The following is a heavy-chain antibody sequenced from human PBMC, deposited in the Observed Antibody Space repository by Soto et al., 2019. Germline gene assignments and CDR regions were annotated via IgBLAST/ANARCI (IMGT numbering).Heavy chain of an antibody. J-gene: IGHJ6*02. CDR2: MNPNSGNT. Sequence: ASVKVSCKASGYTFTSYDINWARQATGQGLEWMGWMNPNSGNTGYAQKFQGRVTMTRNTSISTAYMELSSLRSEDTAVYYCARGRGGDYDFWSGYYNYYYYYGMDVWGQGTTVTVSS. CDR3: ARGRGGDYDFWSGYYNYYYYYGMDV. D-gene: IGHD3-3*01. CDR1: GYTFTSYD. V-gene: IGHV1-8*01.